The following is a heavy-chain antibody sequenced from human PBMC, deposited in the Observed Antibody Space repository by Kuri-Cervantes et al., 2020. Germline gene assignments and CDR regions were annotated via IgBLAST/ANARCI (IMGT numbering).Heavy chain of an antibody. CDR3: ARAVGDY. CDR1: GFTFSSYG. Sequence: GGSLRLSCAASGFTFSSYGMHWVRQAPGKGLEWVAVIWYDGSNKYYADSVKGRFTISRDNAKNSLYLQMNSLRAEDTAVYYCARAVGDYWGQGTLVTVSS. J-gene: IGHJ4*02. CDR2: IWYDGSNK. D-gene: IGHD2-15*01. V-gene: IGHV3-33*08.